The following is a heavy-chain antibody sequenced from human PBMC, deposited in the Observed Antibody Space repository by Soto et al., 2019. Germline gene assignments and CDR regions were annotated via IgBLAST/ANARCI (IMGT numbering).Heavy chain of an antibody. CDR1: GFTFSSYG. V-gene: IGHV3-30*18. CDR2: ISYDGSNK. D-gene: IGHD2-15*01. J-gene: IGHJ4*02. Sequence: GGSLRLSCAASGFTFSSYGMHWVRQAPGKGLEWVAVISYDGSNKYHADSVKGRFTISRDNSKNTLYLQMNSLRAEDTAVYYCAKKSCSGGSCYPIEVDYWGQGTLVTVSS. CDR3: AKKSCSGGSCYPIEVDY.